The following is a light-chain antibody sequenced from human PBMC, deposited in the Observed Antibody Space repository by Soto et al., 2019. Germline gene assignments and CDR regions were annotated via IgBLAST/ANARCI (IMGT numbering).Light chain of an antibody. V-gene: IGKV3-20*01. CDR3: QQYGSSLIA. J-gene: IGKJ5*01. Sequence: EIVLTQSPGTLSLSPGERATLSCRASQSVSSSYLAWYQQKPGQAPRLLIYGASGRATGIPDMFSASGSGTDFTLTISGLEPEDFAVYYCQQYGSSLIAFGQGTRLEIK. CDR1: QSVSSSY. CDR2: GAS.